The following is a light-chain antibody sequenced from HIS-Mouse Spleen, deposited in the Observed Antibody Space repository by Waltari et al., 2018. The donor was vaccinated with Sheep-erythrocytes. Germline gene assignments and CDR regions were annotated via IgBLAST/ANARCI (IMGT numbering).Light chain of an antibody. Sequence: EIKMTQSPATLSVSPGERATLSCRASQSVSSNLAWYQQKPGQAPRLLIYGASTRATGIPARFSGSGSGTEFTLTISSMQSEDFAVYYCQQYNNWPETFGQGTKVEIK. CDR1: QSVSSN. CDR2: GAS. V-gene: IGKV3-15*01. J-gene: IGKJ1*01. CDR3: QQYNNWPET.